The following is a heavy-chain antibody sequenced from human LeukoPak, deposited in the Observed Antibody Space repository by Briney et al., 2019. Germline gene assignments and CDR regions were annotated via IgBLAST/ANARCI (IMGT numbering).Heavy chain of an antibody. D-gene: IGHD6-19*01. J-gene: IGHJ6*02. CDR1: GFTFSLYA. Sequence: PGRSLRLSCAASGFTFSLYAMHWVRQAPGKGLEWVAVMSYDGSNKYYADFVKGRFTISRDNSKNTLYLQMNSLRAEDTAVYHCARARVAVAGTDYYGMDVWGQGTTVTVSS. V-gene: IGHV3-30*04. CDR2: MSYDGSNK. CDR3: ARARVAVAGTDYYGMDV.